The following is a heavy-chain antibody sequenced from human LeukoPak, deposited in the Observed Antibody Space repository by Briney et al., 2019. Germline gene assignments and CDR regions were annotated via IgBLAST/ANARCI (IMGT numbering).Heavy chain of an antibody. CDR1: GFTFSNYA. CDR2: ISDGAGGRT. V-gene: IGHV3-23*01. CDR3: AKEDVDTSFDY. D-gene: IGHD5-18*01. Sequence: GGSLRLSCAASGFTFSNYAMNWVRQAPGKGLEWVSAISDGAGGRTYYTNSVKGRFTISRDNSKNKLYLPLNSLRAEDAAVYYCAKEDVDTSFDYWGQGTLVTVSS. J-gene: IGHJ4*02.